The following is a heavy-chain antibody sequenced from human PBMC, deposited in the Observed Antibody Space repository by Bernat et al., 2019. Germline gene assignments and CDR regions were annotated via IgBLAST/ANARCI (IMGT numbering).Heavy chain of an antibody. CDR2: IYSGGST. CDR1: GFTVSSNY. Sequence: EVQLVESGGGLVQPGGSLRLSCAASGFTVSSNYMSWVRQAPGKGLEWVSVIYSGGSTYYADSVKGRFTISRHNSRNRLYRQMNGLRAEDTAGNYCATHPRGYYDSSGYSVAYYYGMDVWGQGTTVTVSS. J-gene: IGHJ6*02. CDR3: ATHPRGYYDSSGYSVAYYYGMDV. V-gene: IGHV3-53*04. D-gene: IGHD3-22*01.